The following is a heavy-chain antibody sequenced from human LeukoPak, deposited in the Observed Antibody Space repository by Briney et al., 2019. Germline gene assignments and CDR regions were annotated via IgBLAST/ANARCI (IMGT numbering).Heavy chain of an antibody. D-gene: IGHD6-19*01. CDR3: ARASAAGVPD. V-gene: IGHV1-69*05. CDR2: IIPIFGTA. J-gene: IGHJ4*02. CDR1: GGTFSSYA. Sequence: ASVKVSCKASGGTFSSYAISWVRQAPGQGLEWMGRIIPIFGTANYAQKFQGRVTITTDGSTSTAYMELSSLRSEDTAVYYCARASAAGVPDGGQGTLVTVSS.